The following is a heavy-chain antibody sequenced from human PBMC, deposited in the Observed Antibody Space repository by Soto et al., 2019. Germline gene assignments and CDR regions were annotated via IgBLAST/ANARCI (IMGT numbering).Heavy chain of an antibody. J-gene: IGHJ4*02. CDR3: ASYRGAFYFDS. V-gene: IGHV4-59*01. CDR2: VFYGGT. D-gene: IGHD3-16*01. CDR1: GRSMSSNY. Sequence: LSLTCSVSGRSMSSNYWSWIRQSPDKGLEWLGYVFYGGTDYNPSLEGRVTMSVETSKSQFSLKLTSVTAADTAVYYCASYRGAFYFDSWGQGLLVTVSS.